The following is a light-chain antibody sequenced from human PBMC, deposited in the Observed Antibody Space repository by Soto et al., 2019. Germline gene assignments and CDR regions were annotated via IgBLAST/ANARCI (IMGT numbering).Light chain of an antibody. J-gene: IGKJ1*01. Sequence: DIQMTQSPSTLSGSVGDRVTITCGASQTISSWLAWYQQKPGKAPKLLIYKASTLKSGVPSRFSGSGSGTEFNLTISSLQPDDFATYYCQHYNSYSEAFGQGTKVDI. CDR2: KAS. CDR3: QHYNSYSEA. V-gene: IGKV1-5*03. CDR1: QTISSW.